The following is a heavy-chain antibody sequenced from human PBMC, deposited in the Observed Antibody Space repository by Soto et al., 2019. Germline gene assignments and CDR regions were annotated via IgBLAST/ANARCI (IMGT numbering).Heavy chain of an antibody. CDR3: AKQLTFGGAAPEYYFDY. D-gene: IGHD3-16*01. CDR2: IYYSGST. J-gene: IGHJ4*02. V-gene: IGHV4-39*01. Sequence: SETLSLTCTVSGGSISSSSYYWGWIRQPPGKGLEWIGSIYYSGSTYYNPSLKNRVTISVDSSKKQFYLKLSFVTATDTAVFYCAKQLTFGGAAPEYYFDYWGQGTLVTVSS. CDR1: GGSISSSSYY.